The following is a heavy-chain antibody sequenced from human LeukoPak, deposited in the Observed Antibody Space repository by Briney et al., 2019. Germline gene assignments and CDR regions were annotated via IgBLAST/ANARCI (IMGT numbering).Heavy chain of an antibody. J-gene: IGHJ4*02. D-gene: IGHD6-13*01. Sequence: PSETLSLTCAVYGGSFSGYYWSWIRQPPGKGLEWIGEINHSGSTNYNPSPKSRVTISVDTSKNQFSLKLSSVTAADTAVYYCARVYSSSWYLDYWDQGTLVTVSS. CDR1: GGSFSGYY. V-gene: IGHV4-34*01. CDR3: ARVYSSSWYLDY. CDR2: INHSGST.